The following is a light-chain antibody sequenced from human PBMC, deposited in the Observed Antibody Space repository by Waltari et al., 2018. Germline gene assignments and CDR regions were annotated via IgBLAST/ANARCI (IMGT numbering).Light chain of an antibody. V-gene: IGKV3-11*01. CDR1: QSVSSY. CDR2: DAS. CDR3: QQRGDWPIT. Sequence: EIVLTQSPATLSLSPGERAILSCRASQSVSSYLAWYQQKPGQAPRLLIYDASNRVTGIPARFSGSGSGTDFTLTISSLEPEDFAVYYCQQRGDWPITFGQGTRLEIK. J-gene: IGKJ5*01.